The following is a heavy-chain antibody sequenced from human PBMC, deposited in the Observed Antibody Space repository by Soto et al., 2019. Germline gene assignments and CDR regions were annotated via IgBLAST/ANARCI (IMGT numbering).Heavy chain of an antibody. CDR2: ISWNSGSI. D-gene: IGHD3-3*01. Sequence: DVQLVESGGGLVQPGRSLRLSCAASGFTFDDYAMHWVRQAPGKGLEWVSGISWNSGSIGYADSVKGRFTISRDNAKNSLYLQMNSLRAEDTALYYCAKDSITIFGVVQNWGQGTLVTVSS. V-gene: IGHV3-9*01. CDR1: GFTFDDYA. CDR3: AKDSITIFGVVQN. J-gene: IGHJ4*02.